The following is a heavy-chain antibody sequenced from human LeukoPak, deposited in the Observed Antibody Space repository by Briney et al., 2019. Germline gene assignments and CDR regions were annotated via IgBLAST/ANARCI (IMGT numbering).Heavy chain of an antibody. CDR1: GFTFSNYG. Sequence: GGSLRLSCAASGFTFSNYGIHWVRQAPGKGLEWMAVVSSDGSIDYYADSLRGRFTVSRDNSKNTMFLQFNTLRPEDTAVYYCTREGMGTTFSAWFEPWGQGTLVTVSS. CDR2: VSSDGSID. V-gene: IGHV3-30*03. CDR3: TREGMGTTFSAWFEP. J-gene: IGHJ5*02. D-gene: IGHD1-7*01.